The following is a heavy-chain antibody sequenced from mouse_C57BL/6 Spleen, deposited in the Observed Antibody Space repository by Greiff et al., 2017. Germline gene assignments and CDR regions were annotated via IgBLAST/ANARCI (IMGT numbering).Heavy chain of an antibody. CDR1: GFTFSSYA. D-gene: IGHD2-5*01. CDR3: ARERAYYSNSYWYFDV. CDR2: ISDGGSYT. J-gene: IGHJ1*03. Sequence: EVMLVESGGGLVKPGGSLKLSCAASGFTFSSYAMSWVRQTPDKRLEWVATISDGGSYTYYPDNVKGRVTISRDNAKNNLYLQMSHLKSEDTAMYYCARERAYYSNSYWYFDVWGTGTTVTVSS. V-gene: IGHV5-4*01.